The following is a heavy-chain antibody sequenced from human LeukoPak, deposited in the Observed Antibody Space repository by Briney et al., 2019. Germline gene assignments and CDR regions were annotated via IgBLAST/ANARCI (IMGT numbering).Heavy chain of an antibody. V-gene: IGHV4-38-2*02. D-gene: IGHD2-15*01. Sequence: SETLSLTCTVSGYFSTSYYWGWIRQPPGKGLEWIASIRHDGHTYYNASLKSQVTISVDMSRNQFYLRLNSLTAADTAVYYCASVVVSPADFYYYMDVWGKGTTVTVSS. CDR3: ASVVVSPADFYYYMDV. CDR1: GYFSTSYY. J-gene: IGHJ6*03. CDR2: IRHDGHT.